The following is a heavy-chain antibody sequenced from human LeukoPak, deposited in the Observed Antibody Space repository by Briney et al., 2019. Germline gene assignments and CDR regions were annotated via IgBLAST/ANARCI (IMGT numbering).Heavy chain of an antibody. Sequence: GASVKVSCKASGGTFSSYAISWVRQAPGQGLEWMGGIIPIFGTANYAQKFQGRVTITADKSTSTAYMELSSLRSEDTAVYYCAREKLYGSGSYSPFGIYYYYMDVWGKGTTVTVSS. CDR3: AREKLYGSGSYSPFGIYYYYMDV. CDR2: IIPIFGTA. J-gene: IGHJ6*03. V-gene: IGHV1-69*06. D-gene: IGHD3-10*01. CDR1: GGTFSSYA.